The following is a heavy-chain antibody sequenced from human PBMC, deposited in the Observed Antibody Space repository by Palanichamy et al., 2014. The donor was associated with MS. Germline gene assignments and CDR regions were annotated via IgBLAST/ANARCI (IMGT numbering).Heavy chain of an antibody. V-gene: IGHV3-53*01. Sequence: EVQLVESGGGLIQPGGSLRFSCAASGFTVSSDYMSLAPGKGLQWVSIIFSGGTTYYADSVEGRFTISRDNSKNTLYLQINSLRAEDTAVYYSARGTVVVPAADLTFFDYWGQGTLVTVSS. J-gene: IGHJ4*02. D-gene: IGHD2-2*01. CDR1: GFTVSSDY. CDR2: IFSGGTT. CDR3: ARGTVVVPAADLTFFDY.